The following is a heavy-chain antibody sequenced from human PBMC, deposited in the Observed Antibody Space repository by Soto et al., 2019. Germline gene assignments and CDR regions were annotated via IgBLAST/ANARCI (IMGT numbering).Heavy chain of an antibody. CDR3: ARRPIIAAAGTTGGMDV. V-gene: IGHV3-33*01. J-gene: IGHJ6*02. Sequence: QVQLVESGGGVVQPGRSLRLSCAASGFTFSSYGMHWVRQAPGKGLEWVAVIWYDGSNKYYADSVKGRFTISRDNSKNTLYLQMNSLRAEDTVVYYCARRPIIAAAGTTGGMDVLGQGTTVTVSS. CDR1: GFTFSSYG. D-gene: IGHD6-13*01. CDR2: IWYDGSNK.